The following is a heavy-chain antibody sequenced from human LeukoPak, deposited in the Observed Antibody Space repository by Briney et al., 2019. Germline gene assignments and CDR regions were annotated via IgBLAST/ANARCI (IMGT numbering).Heavy chain of an antibody. CDR2: ISYDGSSK. V-gene: IGHV3-30-3*01. Sequence: GGSLRLSCAASGFTFSSYAMHWVRQAPGKGLEWVAVISYDGSSKYYADSVKGRFTISRDNSKNTLYLQMNSLRAEDTAVYYCAREDGYCSSTSCYGVFDYWGQGTLVTVSS. CDR3: AREDGYCSSTSCYGVFDY. J-gene: IGHJ4*02. D-gene: IGHD2-2*01. CDR1: GFTFSSYA.